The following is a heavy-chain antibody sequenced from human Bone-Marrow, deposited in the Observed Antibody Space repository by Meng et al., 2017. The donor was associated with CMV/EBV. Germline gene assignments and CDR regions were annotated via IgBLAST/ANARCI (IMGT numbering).Heavy chain of an antibody. V-gene: IGHV4-39*07. CDR2: IYYSGST. J-gene: IGHJ6*02. CDR1: GGSISSSSYY. Sequence: GSLRLSCTVSGGSISSSSYYWGWIRQPPGKGLEWIGSIYYSGSTYYNPSLKSRVTISVDTSKNQFSLKLSSVTAADTAVYYCARDGLGTMVRGVIRVGYYGMDVWGQGTTVTVSS. D-gene: IGHD3-10*01. CDR3: ARDGLGTMVRGVIRVGYYGMDV.